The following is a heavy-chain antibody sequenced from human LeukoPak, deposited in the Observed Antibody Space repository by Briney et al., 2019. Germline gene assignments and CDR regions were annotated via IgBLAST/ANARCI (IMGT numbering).Heavy chain of an antibody. CDR2: INHSGST. Sequence: SETLSLTCAVYGGSFSGYYWSWIRQPPGKGLEWIGEINHSGSTNYNPSLKSRVTISVDTSKNQFSLKLSSVTAADTAVYYCARVSSSWYFHYFDYWGQGTLVAVSS. D-gene: IGHD6-13*01. J-gene: IGHJ4*02. CDR1: GGSFSGYY. V-gene: IGHV4-34*01. CDR3: ARVSSSWYFHYFDY.